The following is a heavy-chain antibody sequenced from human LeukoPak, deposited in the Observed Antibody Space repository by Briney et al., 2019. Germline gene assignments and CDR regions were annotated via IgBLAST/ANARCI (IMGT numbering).Heavy chain of an antibody. V-gene: IGHV4-59*08. D-gene: IGHD1-26*01. CDR1: GGPISSYY. J-gene: IGHJ4*02. Sequence: PSETLSLTCTVSGGPISSYYWSWIRQPPGKGLEWIGYIYYSGSTNYNPSLKSRVTISVDTSKNQFSLKLSSVTAADTAVYYCARQRPGSYFDYWGQGTLVTVSS. CDR3: ARQRPGSYFDY. CDR2: IYYSGST.